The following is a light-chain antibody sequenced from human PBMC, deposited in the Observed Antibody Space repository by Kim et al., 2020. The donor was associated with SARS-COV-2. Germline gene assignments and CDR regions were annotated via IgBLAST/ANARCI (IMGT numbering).Light chain of an antibody. CDR3: QQRSNWPLT. J-gene: IGKJ4*01. CDR2: DAS. CDR1: QSVDTF. Sequence: LAPGESATLSCRAGQSVDTFLAWYQQKPGQAPRLLIYDASNRATGVPARFSGSGSGTDFTLTISSLEPEDVAVYFCQQRSNWPLTFGGGTKVDIK. V-gene: IGKV3-11*01.